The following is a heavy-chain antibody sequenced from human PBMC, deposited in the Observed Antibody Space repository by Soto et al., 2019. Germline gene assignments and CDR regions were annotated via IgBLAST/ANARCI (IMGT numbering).Heavy chain of an antibody. Sequence: SETLSLTCTVSGGSISSYYWSWIRQPAGKGLEWIGRIYTSGSTNYNPSLKSRVTMSVDTSKNQFSLKLSSVTAADTAVYYCASQFGELFPSYGMDVWGQGTTVTVSS. CDR2: IYTSGST. CDR3: ASQFGELFPSYGMDV. V-gene: IGHV4-4*07. J-gene: IGHJ6*02. CDR1: GGSISSYY. D-gene: IGHD3-10*01.